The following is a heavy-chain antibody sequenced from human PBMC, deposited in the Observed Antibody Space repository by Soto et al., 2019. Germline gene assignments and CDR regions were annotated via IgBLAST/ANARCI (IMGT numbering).Heavy chain of an antibody. CDR3: ARLGSGSGSYYRYYYGMDV. V-gene: IGHV1-46*01. Sequence: WASVKVSCKASGYTFTSYYMHWVRQAPGQGLEWMGIINPSGGSTSYAQKFQGRVTMTRDTSTSTVYMELSSLRSEDTAVYYCARLGSGSGSYYRYYYGMDVWGQGTTVTVSS. CDR1: GYTFTSYY. CDR2: INPSGGST. D-gene: IGHD3-10*01. J-gene: IGHJ6*02.